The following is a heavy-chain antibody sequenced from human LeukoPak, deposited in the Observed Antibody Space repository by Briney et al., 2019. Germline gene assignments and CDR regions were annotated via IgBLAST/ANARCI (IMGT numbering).Heavy chain of an antibody. Sequence: GGSLRLSCAASGFTFSSYAMNWVRQAPGKGLEWVSSISGSGSRTYYGDSVKGRFTVSRDNSNNTLFLHMNSLRAEDTAVYYCAKAPMIVVTNNWFDLWGQGTLVTVSS. CDR1: GFTFSSYA. CDR3: AKAPMIVVTNNWFDL. V-gene: IGHV3-23*01. D-gene: IGHD3-22*01. J-gene: IGHJ5*02. CDR2: ISGSGSRT.